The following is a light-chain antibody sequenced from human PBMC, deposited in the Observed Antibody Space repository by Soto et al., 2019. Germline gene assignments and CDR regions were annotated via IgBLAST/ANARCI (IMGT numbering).Light chain of an antibody. CDR1: SSDVGRYNY. J-gene: IGLJ2*01. CDR3: CAHTGTAIL. V-gene: IGLV2-11*01. Sequence: QSALTQPPSVSGSPGQSVTISCAGTSSDVGRYNYVSWYQQRPGKAPKLIIYDVTKRPSGVPERFSGSKSGNTASLTISGLPSDDEADYCCCAHTGTAILFGGGTKVTVL. CDR2: DVT.